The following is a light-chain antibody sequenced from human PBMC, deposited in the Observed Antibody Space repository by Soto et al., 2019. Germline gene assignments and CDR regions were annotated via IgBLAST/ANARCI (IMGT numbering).Light chain of an antibody. CDR2: DAS. CDR3: QQYNSYSCS. V-gene: IGKV1-5*01. Sequence: DIQMTQSPSTLSASVGDRVTITCRASQSISSWLAWYQQKTGKAPKLLIYDASSLESGVPSRFSGSGSGTEFTLTISSLQPDDFATYYCQQYNSYSCSFGGGTKVEIK. J-gene: IGKJ4*01. CDR1: QSISSW.